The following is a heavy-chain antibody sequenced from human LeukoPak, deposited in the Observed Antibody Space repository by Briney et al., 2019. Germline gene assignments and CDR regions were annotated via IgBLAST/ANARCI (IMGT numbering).Heavy chain of an antibody. CDR3: AREMSGARLGYFDY. CDR1: GGSISSGGYY. J-gene: IGHJ4*02. V-gene: IGHV4-31*03. Sequence: PSETLSLTCTVSGGSISSGGYYWSWIRQHPGKGLEWIGYIYYSGSTYYNPSLKSRVTISVDTSKNQFSLKLSSVTAADTAVYYCAREMSGARLGYFDYWGQGTLVAVSS. D-gene: IGHD2-15*01. CDR2: IYYSGST.